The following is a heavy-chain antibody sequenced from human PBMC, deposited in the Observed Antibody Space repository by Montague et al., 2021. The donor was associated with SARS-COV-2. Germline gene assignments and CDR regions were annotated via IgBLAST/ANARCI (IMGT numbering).Heavy chain of an antibody. CDR3: ARDSRGGRPAH. V-gene: IGHV3-74*01. CDR1: GFTFSNDW. J-gene: IGHJ6*02. D-gene: IGHD3-10*01. Sequence: SLRLSCAASGFTFSNDWMHWVRQAPGKGLVWVSRINSDGKSTSYADSVKGRFTISRDNAKNTLYLQMNSLRAEDTAVYYCARDSRGGRPAHWGQGTTVTVSS. CDR2: INSDGKST.